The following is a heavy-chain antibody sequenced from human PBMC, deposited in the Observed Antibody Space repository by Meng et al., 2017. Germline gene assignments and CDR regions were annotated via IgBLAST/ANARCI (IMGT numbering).Heavy chain of an antibody. J-gene: IGHJ5*02. Sequence: HITFDASVPTRVKPQQTLTLLFHFSGFSLSTSGVGVGWIRQPPGKALEWLALIYWDDDKRYSPSLKSRLTITKDTSKNQVVLTMTNMDPVDTATYYCSHRRGDSREGWFDPWGQGTLVTVSS. CDR1: GFSLSTSGVG. CDR2: IYWDDDK. CDR3: SHRRGDSREGWFDP. D-gene: IGHD2-21*02. V-gene: IGHV2-5*02.